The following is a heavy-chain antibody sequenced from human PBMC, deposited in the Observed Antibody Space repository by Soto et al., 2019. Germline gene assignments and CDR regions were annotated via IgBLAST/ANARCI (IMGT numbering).Heavy chain of an antibody. J-gene: IGHJ6*02. CDR2: MNPNSGNT. V-gene: IGHV1-8*01. CDR3: ARVLRYYDFWCGYYGYYYYGMDV. Sequence: SVKVSCKASGYTFTSYDINWVRQATGQGLEWMGWMNPNSGNTGYAQKFQGRVTMTRNTSISTAYMELSSLRSEDTAVYYCARVLRYYDFWCGYYGYYYYGMDVCGPGTTVTVSS. CDR1: GYTFTSYD. D-gene: IGHD3-3*01.